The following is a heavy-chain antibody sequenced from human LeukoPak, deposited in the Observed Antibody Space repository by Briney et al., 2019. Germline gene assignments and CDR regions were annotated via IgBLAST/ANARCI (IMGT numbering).Heavy chain of an antibody. V-gene: IGHV3-48*03. J-gene: IGHJ4*02. Sequence: GGSLRLSCSASGFTFSNYEMNWVRQAPGKGLEWVSSISSRAGTIYYADSVKGRFTISRDNAKNSLYLQMNSLRVEDTALYYCAREGRDSSHDFDYWGQGTLVTVSS. D-gene: IGHD6-6*01. CDR1: GFTFSNYE. CDR3: AREGRDSSHDFDY. CDR2: ISSRAGTI.